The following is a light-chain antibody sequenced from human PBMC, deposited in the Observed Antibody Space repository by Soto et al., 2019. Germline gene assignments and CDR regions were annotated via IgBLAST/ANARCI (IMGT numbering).Light chain of an antibody. J-gene: IGKJ2*01. V-gene: IGKV3-20*01. CDR2: GAS. CDR3: HQYGSSPYT. Sequence: EIVLTQYPGTLSLSPGERATLSCRASQSVGASYLAWYQQKPGQAPRLLIYGASRRATGVPDRFSGSGSGTDFTLTLSRLEPEDFAVYYCHQYGSSPYTFGQGTKLEIK. CDR1: QSVGASY.